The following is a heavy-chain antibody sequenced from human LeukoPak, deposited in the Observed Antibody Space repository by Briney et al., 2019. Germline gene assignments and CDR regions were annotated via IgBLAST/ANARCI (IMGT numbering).Heavy chain of an antibody. CDR3: AKSVVAASYFDY. CDR2: ISYDGSNK. V-gene: IGHV3-30*18. Sequence: GGSLRLSCAASGFTFSSYGMHWVRQAPGKGLEWVAVISYDGSNKYYADSVKGRFTISRDNSKNTLYLQMNSLRAEDTAAYYCAKSVVAASYFDYWGQGTLVTVSS. D-gene: IGHD2-15*01. J-gene: IGHJ4*02. CDR1: GFTFSSYG.